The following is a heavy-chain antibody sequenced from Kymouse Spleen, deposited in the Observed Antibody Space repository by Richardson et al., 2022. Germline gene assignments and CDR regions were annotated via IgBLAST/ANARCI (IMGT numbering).Heavy chain of an antibody. J-gene: IGHJ4*02. D-gene: IGHD2-8*01. V-gene: IGHV1-18*01. CDR2: ISAYNGNT. Sequence: QVQLVQSGAEVKKPGASVKVSCKASGYTFTSYGISWVRQAPGQGLEWMGWISAYNGNTNYAQKLQGRVTMTTDTSTSTAYMELRSLRSDDTAVYYCARYCTNGVCYKAAAGPYFDYWGQGTLVTVSS. CDR3: ARYCTNGVCYKAAAGPYFDY. CDR1: GYTFTSYG.